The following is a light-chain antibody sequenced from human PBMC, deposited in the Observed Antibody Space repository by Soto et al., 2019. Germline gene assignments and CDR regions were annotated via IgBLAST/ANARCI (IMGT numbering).Light chain of an antibody. J-gene: IGKJ1*01. Sequence: EIVLTQSPAILSLSPGERATLSCRASQSVSTYLAWYQQKPGQAPRLLIYDTSNRASGVPARFSGSGSGTDFTLTISSLEPEDFAVYYCQQYDSSPRTFGQGTKVEIK. CDR2: DTS. CDR1: QSVSTY. V-gene: IGKV3-11*01. CDR3: QQYDSSPRT.